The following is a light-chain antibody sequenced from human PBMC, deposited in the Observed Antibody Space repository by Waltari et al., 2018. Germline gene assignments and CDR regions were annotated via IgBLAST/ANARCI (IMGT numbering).Light chain of an antibody. Sequence: DIQMTQSPSTLSSSLGKRVTITCRASERISSRLAWYQQKPGKAPKFLIYKASTLNSGVPSRFSGSGSGTEFTLTISSLQPDDFATYYCQQYTSYSLTFGGGTKVEIK. CDR3: QQYTSYSLT. CDR1: ERISSR. J-gene: IGKJ4*01. CDR2: KAS. V-gene: IGKV1-5*03.